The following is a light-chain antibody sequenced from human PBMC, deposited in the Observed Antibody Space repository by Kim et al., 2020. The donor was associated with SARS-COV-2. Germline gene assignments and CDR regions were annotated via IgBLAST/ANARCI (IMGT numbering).Light chain of an antibody. CDR3: ETWDYNTRV. CDR2: LEGNGKS. CDR1: RGHSTFM. V-gene: IGLV4-60*03. J-gene: IGLJ2*01. Sequence: QPVLTQSSSASASLGSSVTVTCTLSRGHSTFMIAWHQQQPGRAPRFLMRLEGNGKSDKGTGVPDRFSGSISGADRHLTISNLQSEDEATYYCETWDYNTRVFGGGTKLTVL.